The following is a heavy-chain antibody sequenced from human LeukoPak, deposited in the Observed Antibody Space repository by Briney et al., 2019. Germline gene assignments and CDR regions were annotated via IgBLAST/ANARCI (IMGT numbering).Heavy chain of an antibody. V-gene: IGHV3-23*01. J-gene: IGHJ4*02. CDR3: AKEWRFSSSWYQYYFDY. Sequence: GGSLRLSCAAFGFTVSSYAMSWVRQAPGKGLEWISAISGSGGSKYYADSVKGRLTISRDTSMNTLYLQLNSLRVDDTAVYFCAKEWRFSSSWYQYYFDYWGQGTLVTVSS. D-gene: IGHD6-13*01. CDR2: ISGSGGSK. CDR1: GFTVSSYA.